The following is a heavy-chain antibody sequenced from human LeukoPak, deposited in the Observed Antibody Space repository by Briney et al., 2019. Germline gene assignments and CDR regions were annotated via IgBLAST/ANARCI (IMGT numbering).Heavy chain of an antibody. CDR2: IKQDGSEK. CDR3: ASTYVVVTAVHDAFHI. D-gene: IGHD2-21*02. Sequence: GSLRLSCAASGFTFSSYWMSWVRQAPGKGLEWVANIKQDGSEKYYVDSVKGRFTISRDNAKNSLYLQMNSLRAEDTAVYYCASTYVVVTAVHDAFHIWGQGTMVTVSS. V-gene: IGHV3-7*01. J-gene: IGHJ3*02. CDR1: GFTFSSYW.